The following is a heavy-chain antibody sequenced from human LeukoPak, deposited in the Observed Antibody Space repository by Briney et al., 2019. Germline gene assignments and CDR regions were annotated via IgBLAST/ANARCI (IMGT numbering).Heavy chain of an antibody. V-gene: IGHV3-9*01. CDR2: INWSSKMV. D-gene: IGHD5-24*01. CDR1: GFDFGNYA. Sequence: GGSLRLSCAASGFDFGNYAMYWVRQAPGKGLQWVSGINWSSKMVAYAASVKGRFTISRDNAKNSLYLQMNSLTSEDTAFYFCAKGSLEMATVDFEFWGQGTLVTVS. J-gene: IGHJ4*02. CDR3: AKGSLEMATVDFEF.